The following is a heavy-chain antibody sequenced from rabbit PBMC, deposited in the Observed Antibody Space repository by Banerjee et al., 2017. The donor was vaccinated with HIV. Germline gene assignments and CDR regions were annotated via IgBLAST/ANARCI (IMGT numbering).Heavy chain of an antibody. CDR1: GFSFSSSDY. V-gene: IGHV1S40*01. Sequence: QSLEESGGGLVQPEGSLALTCKASGFSFSSSDYICWVRQAPGKGLEWISCIAGSSSGFTYSATWAKGRFTISKTSSTTVTLQMTSLTAADTATYFCARDTGSSFSSYGMDLRGPGTLVTVS. CDR2: IAGSSSGFT. CDR3: ARDTGSSFSSYGMDL. D-gene: IGHD8-1*01. J-gene: IGHJ6*01.